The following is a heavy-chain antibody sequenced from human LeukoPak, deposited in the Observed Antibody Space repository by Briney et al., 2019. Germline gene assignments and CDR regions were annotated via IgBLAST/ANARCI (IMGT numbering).Heavy chain of an antibody. CDR3: AEEQLATLGVFH. Sequence: PSETLSLTCTVSGGSISSSSYYWGWIRQPPGKGLEWIGSIYYSGSTYYNPSLKSRVTISVDTSKNQFSLKLSSVTAADTAVYYCAEEQLATLGVFHWGQGTLVTVSS. V-gene: IGHV4-39*01. D-gene: IGHD6-13*01. J-gene: IGHJ4*02. CDR1: GGSISSSSYY. CDR2: IYYSGST.